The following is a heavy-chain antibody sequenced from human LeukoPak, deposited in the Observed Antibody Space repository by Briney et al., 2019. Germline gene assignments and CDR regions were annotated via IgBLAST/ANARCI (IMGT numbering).Heavy chain of an antibody. CDR2: ISGSGGST. CDR1: GFTFSSYA. CDR3: ARVFRNVPAAIVTGYMDV. V-gene: IGHV3-23*01. J-gene: IGHJ6*03. Sequence: PGGSLRLSCAASGFTFSSYAMSWVRQAPGKGLEWVSAISGSGGSTYYADSVKGRFTISRDNSKNTLYLQMNSLRAEDTAVYYCARVFRNVPAAIVTGYMDVWGKGTTVTVSS. D-gene: IGHD2-2*02.